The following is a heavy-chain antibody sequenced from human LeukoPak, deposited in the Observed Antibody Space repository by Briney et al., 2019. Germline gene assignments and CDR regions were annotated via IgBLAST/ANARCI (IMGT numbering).Heavy chain of an antibody. CDR2: ISYDGSNK. V-gene: IGHV3-30*04. J-gene: IGHJ4*02. CDR3: ARDPVTAIGYFDY. D-gene: IGHD2-21*02. CDR1: GFTFSSYA. Sequence: GRSLRLSCAASGFTFSSYAIHWVRQAPGKGLEWVAVISYDGSNKYYADSVKGRFTISRDNSKNTLYLQMNSLRAEDTAVYYCARDPVTAIGYFDYWGQGTLVTVSS.